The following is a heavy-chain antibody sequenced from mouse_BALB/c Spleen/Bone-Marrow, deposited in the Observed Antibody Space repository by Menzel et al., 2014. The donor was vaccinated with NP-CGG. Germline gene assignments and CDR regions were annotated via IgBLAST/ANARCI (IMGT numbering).Heavy chain of an antibody. V-gene: IGHV1-4*02. J-gene: IGHJ4*01. Sequence: QVQLKDSAAELARPGASVKMSCKASGYTFTSNTMHWVKQRPGQGLEWIGYINPSSGYTEYNQKFKDKTTLTADKSSSTAYMEMSSLTSEDSAVYYCARDYYGYGYAMDYWGQGTSVTVSS. CDR3: ARDYYGYGYAMDY. CDR2: INPSSGYT. CDR1: GYTFTSNT. D-gene: IGHD1-2*01.